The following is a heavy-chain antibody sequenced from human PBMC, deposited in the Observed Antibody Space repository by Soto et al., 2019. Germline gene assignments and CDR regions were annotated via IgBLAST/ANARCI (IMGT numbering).Heavy chain of an antibody. J-gene: IGHJ5*02. D-gene: IGHD6-13*01. CDR3: ARCSSSWYWFDP. CDR1: GGSISSGGYY. V-gene: IGHV4-31*03. CDR2: IYYSGGT. Sequence: SETLSLTCTVSGGSISSGGYYWSWIRQHPGKGLEWIGYIYYSGGTYYNPSLKSRVTISVDTSKNQFSLKLSSVTAADTAVYYCARCSSSWYWFDPWGQGTLVTVSS.